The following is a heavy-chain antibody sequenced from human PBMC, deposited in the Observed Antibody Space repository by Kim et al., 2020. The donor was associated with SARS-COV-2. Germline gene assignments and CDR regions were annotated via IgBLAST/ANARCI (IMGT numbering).Heavy chain of an antibody. CDR2: ISSDGNDK. CDR3: AKALSTMSGVIVGDPES. D-gene: IGHD3-10*02. CDR1: GFTFATSG. Sequence: GGSLRLSCVTSGFTFATSGMHWIRQPPGKGLEWVACISSDGNDKSYGDSVKGRFSISRDTSKNTLYLQMRNLRPEDTALYYCAKALSTMSGVIVGDPESWGQGTLVTVSA. V-gene: IGHV3-30*18. J-gene: IGHJ5*02.